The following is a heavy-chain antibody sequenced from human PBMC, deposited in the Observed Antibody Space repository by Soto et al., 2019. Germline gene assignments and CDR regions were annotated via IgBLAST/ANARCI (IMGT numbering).Heavy chain of an antibody. CDR3: ARDPLHYDILTGYSPNYFDH. D-gene: IGHD3-9*01. J-gene: IGHJ4*02. CDR2: IWYDGSNK. Sequence: PGGSLRLSCAAYGFTFSDYGMHWVRQAPGKGLEWVAVIWYDGSNKYHGDSVKGRFTISRDNSKSTLYLQMNSLRAEDTAVYYCARDPLHYDILTGYSPNYFDHWGQGTLVTVSS. CDR1: GFTFSDYG. V-gene: IGHV3-33*01.